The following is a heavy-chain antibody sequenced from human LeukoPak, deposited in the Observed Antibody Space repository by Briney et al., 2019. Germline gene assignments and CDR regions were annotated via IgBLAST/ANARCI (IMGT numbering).Heavy chain of an antibody. CDR3: AKDAFSYNGVYDASDI. D-gene: IGHD3-3*02. J-gene: IGHJ3*02. CDR2: IDGGGGS. CDR1: GFTFYDYA. Sequence: GGSLRLSCAASGFTFYDYAMSWVRQAPGKRLEWVSTIDGGGGSYYADAVKGRFTLSRDNSKGTLYLQMNSLKVEDTAIYYCAKDAFSYNGVYDASDIWGQGTMVTVSS. V-gene: IGHV3-23*01.